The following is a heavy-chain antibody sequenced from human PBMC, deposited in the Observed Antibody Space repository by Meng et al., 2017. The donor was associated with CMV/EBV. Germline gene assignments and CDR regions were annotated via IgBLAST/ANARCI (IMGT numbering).Heavy chain of an antibody. CDR1: GYTFTGYY. D-gene: IGHD2-2*01. CDR2: INPNSGGT. Sequence: ASVKVSCKASGYTFTGYYMHWVRQAPGQGLEWMGWINPNSGGTNYAQKFQGRVTMTRDTSISTAYMELSRLGSDDTAVYYCARVDCSSTSCYLRFDPWGQGTLVTVSS. J-gene: IGHJ5*02. V-gene: IGHV1-2*02. CDR3: ARVDCSSTSCYLRFDP.